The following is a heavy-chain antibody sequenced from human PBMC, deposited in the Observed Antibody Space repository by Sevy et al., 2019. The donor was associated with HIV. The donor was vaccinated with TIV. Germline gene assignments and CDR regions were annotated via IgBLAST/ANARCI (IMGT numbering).Heavy chain of an antibody. D-gene: IGHD4-4*01. CDR2: INHSGST. Sequence: LSLTCAVYGGSFSGYYWSWIRQPPGKGLEWIGEINHSGSTNYNPSLKSRVTISVDTSKNQFSLKLSSVTAADTAVYYCARGWLNPTVNWFDPWGQRTLVTVSS. CDR3: ARGWLNPTVNWFDP. CDR1: GGSFSGYY. J-gene: IGHJ5*02. V-gene: IGHV4-34*01.